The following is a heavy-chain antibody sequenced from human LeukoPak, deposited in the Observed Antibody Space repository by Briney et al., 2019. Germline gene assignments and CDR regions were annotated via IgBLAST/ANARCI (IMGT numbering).Heavy chain of an antibody. J-gene: IGHJ4*02. D-gene: IGHD3-9*01. CDR3: AKDLYDILTQYFDY. CDR2: IYSGGST. CDR1: GLTVSRNY. Sequence: GGSLRLSCAASGLTVSRNYMSWVRQAPGKGLESVSVIYSGGSTYYADSVRGRFTISRDNSKNTLYLQMNSLRAEDTAVYYCAKDLYDILTQYFDYWGQGTLVTVSS. V-gene: IGHV3-53*01.